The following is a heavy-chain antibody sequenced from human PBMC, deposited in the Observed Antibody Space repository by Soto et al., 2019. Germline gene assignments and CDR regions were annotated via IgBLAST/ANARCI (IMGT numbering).Heavy chain of an antibody. J-gene: IGHJ5*02. Sequence: GGSLRLSCAASGVTFSSYSMSWVRQAPGKGLEWVSAISGSGGSTYYADSVKGRFTISRDNSKNTLYLQMNSLRAEDTAVYYCAKVLAVAGTGWFDPWGQGTLVTVSS. CDR1: GVTFSSYS. CDR2: ISGSGGST. D-gene: IGHD6-19*01. V-gene: IGHV3-23*01. CDR3: AKVLAVAGTGWFDP.